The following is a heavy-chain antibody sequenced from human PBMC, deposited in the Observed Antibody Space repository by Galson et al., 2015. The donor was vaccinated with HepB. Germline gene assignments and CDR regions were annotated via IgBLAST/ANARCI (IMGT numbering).Heavy chain of an antibody. Sequence: SLRLSCAASGFTVSSNYMSWVRQAPGKGLEWVSVIYSGGSTYYADSVKGRFTISRHNSKNTLYLQMNSLRAEDTAVYYCARTDLNYYYYGMDVWGQGTTVTVSS. V-gene: IGHV3-53*04. CDR3: ARTDLNYYYYGMDV. CDR1: GFTVSSNY. J-gene: IGHJ6*02. CDR2: IYSGGST.